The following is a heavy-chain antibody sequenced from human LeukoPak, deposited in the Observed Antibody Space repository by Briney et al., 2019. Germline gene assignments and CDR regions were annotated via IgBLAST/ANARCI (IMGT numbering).Heavy chain of an antibody. V-gene: IGHV4-59*08. CDR3: ARHSSYGGNPGGAFDI. CDR2: IYYSGST. CDR1: GGSISGYY. Sequence: SETLSLTCNVSGGSISGYYWHWIRQPPGKGLEWIGYIYYSGSTNYNPSLKSRVTISVDTSKNQFSLKLSSVTAADTAVYYCARHSSYGGNPGGAFDIWGQGTMVTVSS. D-gene: IGHD4-23*01. J-gene: IGHJ3*02.